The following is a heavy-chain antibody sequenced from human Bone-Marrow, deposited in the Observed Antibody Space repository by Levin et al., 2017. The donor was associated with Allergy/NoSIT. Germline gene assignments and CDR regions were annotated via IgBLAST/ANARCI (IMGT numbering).Heavy chain of an antibody. CDR3: ARIYDSTGYYSGVGTFDM. V-gene: IGHV3-7*01. J-gene: IGHJ3*02. CDR1: AFTFDAYW. CDR2: IHLDGSEK. D-gene: IGHD3-22*01. Sequence: GDSLKISCAASAFTFDAYWMTWVRQAPGKGLEWVAYIHLDGSEKYYVDSVKGRFTISRDNAKNSLYLHMNGLRAEDTAVYYCARIYDSTGYYSGVGTFDMWGRGTMVTVSS.